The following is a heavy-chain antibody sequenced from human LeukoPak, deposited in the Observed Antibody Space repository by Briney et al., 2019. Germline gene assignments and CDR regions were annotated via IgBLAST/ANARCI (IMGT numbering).Heavy chain of an antibody. J-gene: IGHJ4*02. D-gene: IGHD3-10*01. CDR1: GFTFTTYW. CDR3: ARGERFLLWFGELKFVFGY. Sequence: PGESLRLSCAASGFTFTTYWMSWVRQAPGKGLEWVANIKQDGTEKYYVDSVKGRFTISRDNAKNSLYLQMNSLRAEDTAVYYCARGERFLLWFGELKFVFGYWGQGTLVTVSS. CDR2: IKQDGTEK. V-gene: IGHV3-7*01.